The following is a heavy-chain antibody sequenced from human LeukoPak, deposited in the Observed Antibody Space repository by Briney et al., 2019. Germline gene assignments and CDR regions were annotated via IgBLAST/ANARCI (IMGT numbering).Heavy chain of an antibody. D-gene: IGHD1-26*01. V-gene: IGHV1-58*02. Sequence: SVKVSCKASGFTFTSSAMQWVRQARGQRLEWIGWIVVGSGNTNYAQKFQERVTITRDMSTSTAYMELSSLRSEDTAVYYCASSSGSYQYYFDYWGQGTLVTVSS. CDR1: GFTFTSSA. CDR3: ASSSGSYQYYFDY. J-gene: IGHJ4*02. CDR2: IVVGSGNT.